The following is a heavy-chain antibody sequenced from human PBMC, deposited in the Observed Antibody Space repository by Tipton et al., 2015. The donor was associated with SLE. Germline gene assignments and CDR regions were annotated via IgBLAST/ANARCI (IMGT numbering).Heavy chain of an antibody. Sequence: SLRLSCAASGFTFSSSGIPLVRQALGKGLEWVAFIRYDGSKTYYADSVKGRFLISRDNSRNTLYLQMNSLRPEDTAVFYCVKEREWQQLIFDSWGQGTLATVSS. CDR1: GFTFSSSG. V-gene: IGHV3-30*02. D-gene: IGHD3-3*01. J-gene: IGHJ4*02. CDR2: IRYDGSKT. CDR3: VKEREWQQLIFDS.